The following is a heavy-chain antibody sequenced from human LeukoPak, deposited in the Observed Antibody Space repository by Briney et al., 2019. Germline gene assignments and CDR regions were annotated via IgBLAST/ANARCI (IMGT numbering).Heavy chain of an antibody. Sequence: GSLRLSCAASGFTFSSYSMNWVRQPPGKGLEWIGQIHHDGGTNYNPSLRGRVTILIDTSKNQFSLRLSSVTAADTATYYCASHCSGGSCYFNWVDPWGQGTLVTVSS. J-gene: IGHJ5*02. CDR2: IHHDGGT. CDR3: ASHCSGGSCYFNWVDP. D-gene: IGHD2-15*01. V-gene: IGHV4-34*08. CDR1: GFTFSSYS.